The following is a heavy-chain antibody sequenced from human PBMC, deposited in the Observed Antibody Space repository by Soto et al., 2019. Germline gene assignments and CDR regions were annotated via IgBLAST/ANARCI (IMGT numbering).Heavy chain of an antibody. CDR3: TKANRYCSGANCFTFDY. J-gene: IGHJ4*02. V-gene: IGHV3-21*04. CDR2: ISSSSSYI. CDR1: GFTFSSYS. Sequence: PGGSLRLSCAASGFTFSSYSMNWVRQAPGKGLEWVSSISSSSSYIYYADSVKGRFTISRDNAKNTLYLQMNSLRAEDTAVYYCTKANRYCSGANCFTFDYWGLGTLVTVSS. D-gene: IGHD2-15*01.